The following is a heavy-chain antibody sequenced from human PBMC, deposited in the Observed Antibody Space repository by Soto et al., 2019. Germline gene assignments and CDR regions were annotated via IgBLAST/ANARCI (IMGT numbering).Heavy chain of an antibody. J-gene: IGHJ4*02. V-gene: IGHV2-26*01. Sequence: SGPTLVNPTETLTLTCTVSGFSLSNARMGVSWIRQPPGKALEWLAHIFSDDEKFYSTSLKSRLTISKDTSKSQVVLTMTNMDPVDTATYYCVRLLHLPSGSVQMWSDYWGQGTLVTVSS. D-gene: IGHD3-3*01. CDR2: IFSDDEK. CDR1: GFSLSNARMG. CDR3: VRLLHLPSGSVQMWSDY.